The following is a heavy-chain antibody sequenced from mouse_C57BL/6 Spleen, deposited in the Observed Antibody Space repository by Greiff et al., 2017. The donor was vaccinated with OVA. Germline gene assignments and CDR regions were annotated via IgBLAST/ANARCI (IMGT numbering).Heavy chain of an antibody. CDR3: ARREVYYYSNSWFAY. CDR1: GYTFTSYW. D-gene: IGHD2-5*01. Sequence: QVQLQQPGAELVKPGASVKMSCKASGYTFTSYWITWVKQRPGQGLAWIGDIYPGSGSTNYNEKFKSKATLTVDTSSSTAYMQLSSLTSEDSAVYYGARREVYYYSNSWFAYWGQGTLVTVSA. V-gene: IGHV1-55*01. CDR2: IYPGSGST. J-gene: IGHJ3*01.